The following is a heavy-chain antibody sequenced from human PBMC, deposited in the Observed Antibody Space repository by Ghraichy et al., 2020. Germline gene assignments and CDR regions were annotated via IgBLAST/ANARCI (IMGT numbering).Heavy chain of an antibody. Sequence: GGSLRLSCAASGFTFTIYSINWVRQAPGKGLEWVSYISSSSTIYYADSVKGRFTISRDNAKNSLYLQMNSLRDEDTAVYYCARDKYGDYVYDYWGQGTLVTVSS. CDR1: GFTFTIYS. CDR2: ISSSSTI. J-gene: IGHJ4*02. CDR3: ARDKYGDYVYDY. V-gene: IGHV3-48*02. D-gene: IGHD4-17*01.